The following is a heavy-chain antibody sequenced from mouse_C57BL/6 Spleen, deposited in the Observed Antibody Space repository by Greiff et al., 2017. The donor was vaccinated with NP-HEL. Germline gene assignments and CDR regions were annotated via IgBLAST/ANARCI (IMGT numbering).Heavy chain of an antibody. J-gene: IGHJ2*01. Sequence: VQLQQPGAELVMPGASVKLSCKASGYTFTSYWMHWVKQRPGQGLEWIGEIDPSDSYTNYNQKFKGKSTLTVDKSSSTAYMQLSSLTSEDSAVYYCARGLPFQYYFDYWGQGTTLTVSS. CDR2: IDPSDSYT. CDR3: ARGLPFQYYFDY. V-gene: IGHV1-69*01. D-gene: IGHD3-1*01. CDR1: GYTFTSYW.